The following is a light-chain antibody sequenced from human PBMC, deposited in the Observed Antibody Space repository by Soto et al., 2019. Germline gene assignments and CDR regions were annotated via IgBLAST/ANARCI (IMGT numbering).Light chain of an antibody. Sequence: IQLTQSPSSLSASVGDRVTVTCRASQDIRNYLAWYQQKPGKAPKLLICDASTLYSGVPSRFSGSGSGTDFTLTISSLGPEDCAVYYCQQRSNWPPVLTFGGGTKVDI. CDR1: QDIRNY. CDR3: QQRSNWPPVLT. V-gene: IGKV1-9*01. CDR2: DAS. J-gene: IGKJ4*01.